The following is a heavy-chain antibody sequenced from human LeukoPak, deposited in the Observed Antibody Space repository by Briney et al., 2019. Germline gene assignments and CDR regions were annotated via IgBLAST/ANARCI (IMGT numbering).Heavy chain of an antibody. D-gene: IGHD3-9*01. CDR3: ARGRRGITIFSPFDY. V-gene: IGHV3-48*03. CDR1: GFTFSSYE. Sequence: GGSLRLSCAASGFTFSSYEMNWVRQAPGKGLEWVSYISSSGSTIYYADSVKGRFTISRDNAKNSLYLQMNSLRAEDTAVYYCARGRRGITIFSPFDYWGQGTLVTVSS. J-gene: IGHJ4*02. CDR2: ISSSGSTI.